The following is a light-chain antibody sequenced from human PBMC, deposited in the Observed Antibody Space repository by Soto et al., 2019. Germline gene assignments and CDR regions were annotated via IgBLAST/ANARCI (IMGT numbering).Light chain of an antibody. CDR3: YSATDDHYI. CDR2: KDS. Sequence: SYELTQPSSVSGSPGQTANITFSGAMLTIKFARWYKQRPGQAPVLLIYKDSGRPSGIPVRFSGSSSETTVTLTISGAQVEDEADYYCYSATDDHYIFGTGTKLAVL. CDR1: MLTIKF. J-gene: IGLJ1*01. V-gene: IGLV3-27*01.